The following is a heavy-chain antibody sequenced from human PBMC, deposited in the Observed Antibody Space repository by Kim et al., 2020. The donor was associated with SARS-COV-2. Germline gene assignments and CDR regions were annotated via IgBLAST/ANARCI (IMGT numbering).Heavy chain of an antibody. D-gene: IGHD2-21*02. CDR3: ARGPPIGGGDCYSH. V-gene: IGHV4-30-2*05. Sequence: NPSINSRVTISIDASKNQFSLKLSAVTAADTAVYYCARGPPIGGGDCYSHWGRGTLVTVSS. J-gene: IGHJ4*02.